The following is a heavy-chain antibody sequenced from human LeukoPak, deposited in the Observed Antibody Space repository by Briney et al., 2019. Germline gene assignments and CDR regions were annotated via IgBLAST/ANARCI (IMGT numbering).Heavy chain of an antibody. CDR1: GYTLTSYD. J-gene: IGHJ4*02. Sequence: SVKVSCKASGYTLTSYDINWVRQATGQGLEWMGGIIPIFGTADYAQKFQGRVTITSDESTSTAYMELSSLRSEDTAVYYCASRRGAVTMKLDYSGQGHLVTVSS. V-gene: IGHV1-69*13. D-gene: IGHD3-22*01. CDR2: IIPIFGTA. CDR3: ASRRGAVTMKLDY.